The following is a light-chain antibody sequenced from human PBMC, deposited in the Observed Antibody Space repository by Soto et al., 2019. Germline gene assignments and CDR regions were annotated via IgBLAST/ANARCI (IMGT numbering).Light chain of an antibody. CDR2: DAS. J-gene: IGKJ4*01. Sequence: EIVLTQSPATLSLSPGERATLSCRVSQSVGSSLAWYQQKPGQSPRLLIYDASNRATGIPARFSGSGSGTDFTLTISSLEPEDSAVYYCQQRSSLFTFGGGTKVEIK. CDR3: QQRSSLFT. CDR1: QSVGSS. V-gene: IGKV3-11*01.